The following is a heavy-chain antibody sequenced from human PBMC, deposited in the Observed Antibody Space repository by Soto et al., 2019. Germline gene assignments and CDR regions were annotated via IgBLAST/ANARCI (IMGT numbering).Heavy chain of an antibody. D-gene: IGHD2-2*01. J-gene: IGHJ4*02. Sequence: QVQPVQSGAEVKKPGASVKVSCKASGYTFTSYDINWVRQATGQGLEWMGWMNPNSGNTGYAQKFQGRVTMTRNTSISTAYMELSSLRSEDTAVYYCARGLRPAAMRPYYFDYWGQGTLVTVSS. V-gene: IGHV1-8*01. CDR3: ARGLRPAAMRPYYFDY. CDR2: MNPNSGNT. CDR1: GYTFTSYD.